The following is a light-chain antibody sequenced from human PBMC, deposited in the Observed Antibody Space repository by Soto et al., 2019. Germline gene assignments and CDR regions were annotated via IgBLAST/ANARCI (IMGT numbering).Light chain of an antibody. J-gene: IGKJ1*01. CDR2: GAS. CDR1: QNVNSN. CDR3: HHYNNWPRT. V-gene: IGKV3-15*01. Sequence: EIVMTQSPASLSVSPGERATLSCRASQNVNSNLAWYQQKPGQAPRFLIYGASTRVTGIPARFSGSGSGTEFTLTISSLQSEDFAVYYCHHYNNWPRTFGQGTKVDIK.